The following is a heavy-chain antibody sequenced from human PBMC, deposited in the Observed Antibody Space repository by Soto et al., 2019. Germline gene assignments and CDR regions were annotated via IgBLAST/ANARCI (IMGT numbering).Heavy chain of an antibody. CDR3: ATATSIAARQYPLWFRPKDDYYYYYYMDV. J-gene: IGHJ6*03. CDR2: FDPEDGET. D-gene: IGHD6-6*01. CDR1: GYTLTELS. V-gene: IGHV1-24*01. Sequence: ASVKVSCKVSGYTLTELSMHWVRQAPGKGLEWMGGFDPEDGETIYAQKFQGRVTMTEDTSTDTAYMELSSLRSEDTAVYYCATATSIAARQYPLWFRPKDDYYYYYYMDVWGKGTTVTVSS.